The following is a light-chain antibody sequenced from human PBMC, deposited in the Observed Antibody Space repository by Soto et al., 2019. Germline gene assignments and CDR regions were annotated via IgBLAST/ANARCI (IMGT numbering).Light chain of an antibody. J-gene: IGKJ1*01. CDR2: GAS. CDR1: QSVSSTY. CDR3: QQCNNWPRT. V-gene: IGKV3-20*01. Sequence: ENVFTQSPGTVSLSPGERAILCFRASQSVSSTYLAWYQQKPGQAPRLLIYGASSRATGIPDRFSGSGSGTEFTLTISSLQSEDFAVYYCQQCNNWPRTFGQGTKV.